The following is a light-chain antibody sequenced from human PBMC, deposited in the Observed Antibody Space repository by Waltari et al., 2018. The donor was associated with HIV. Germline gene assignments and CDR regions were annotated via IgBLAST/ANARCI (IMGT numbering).Light chain of an antibody. Sequence: QSALTQPRSVSGSPGQSVAISCSEISSDFGGPHFVSWYQQQPGKAPKLIIYDVIKRPSGVPDRFSASLSGNMATLTISGLQTEDEADYYCCSYAGFNTFVFGSGTKVTV. J-gene: IGLJ1*01. CDR1: SSDFGGPHF. V-gene: IGLV2-11*01. CDR2: DVI. CDR3: CSYAGFNTFV.